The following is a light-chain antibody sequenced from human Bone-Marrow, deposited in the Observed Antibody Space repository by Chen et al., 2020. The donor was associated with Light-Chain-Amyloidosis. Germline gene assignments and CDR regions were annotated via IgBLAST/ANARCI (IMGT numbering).Light chain of an antibody. CDR3: QAYANRLSLYVV. CDR2: GNN. J-gene: IGLJ2*01. CDR1: SSNIGAGYD. Sequence: QSVLTQPPSVSGAPGQKVTISCTGSSSNIGAGYDVHWYQQLPGTAPKLLVYGNNIRHTGVPERFSGSRSGTAASLAITGLQAEDEADYYCQAYANRLSLYVVFGGGTKLTVL. V-gene: IGLV1-40*01.